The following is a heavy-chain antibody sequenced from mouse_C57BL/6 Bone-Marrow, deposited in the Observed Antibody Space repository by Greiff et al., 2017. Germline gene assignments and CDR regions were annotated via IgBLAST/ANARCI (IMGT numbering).Heavy chain of an antibody. Sequence: EVKLVESGGGLVKPGGSLKLSCAASGFTFSSYAMSWVRQTPEKRLEWVATISDGGSYTYYPDTVQGRFTISRDNAKNNLYLQMSHRKSEDTAMYYCARDDGNYDKWGQGTLVTVSA. J-gene: IGHJ3*02. V-gene: IGHV5-4*01. CDR3: ARDDGNYDK. D-gene: IGHD2-1*01. CDR1: GFTFSSYA. CDR2: ISDGGSYT.